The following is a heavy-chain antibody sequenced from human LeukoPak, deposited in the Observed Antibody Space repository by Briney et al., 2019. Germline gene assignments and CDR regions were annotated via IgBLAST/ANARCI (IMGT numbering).Heavy chain of an antibody. Sequence: GGSLRLSCAASGLTFSSYAMSWVRQAPGKGLEWVSAISGSGGSTYYADSVKGRFTISRDNAKNSLYLQMNSLTVEDTAVYYCARDNTYYSGSRYYDRFDYWGQGTLVTVSS. V-gene: IGHV3-23*01. CDR1: GLTFSSYA. J-gene: IGHJ4*02. CDR2: ISGSGGST. CDR3: ARDNTYYSGSRYYDRFDY. D-gene: IGHD2-15*01.